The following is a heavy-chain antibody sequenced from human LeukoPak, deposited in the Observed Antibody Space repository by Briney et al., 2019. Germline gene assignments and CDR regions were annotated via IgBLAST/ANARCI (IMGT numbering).Heavy chain of an antibody. D-gene: IGHD1-26*01. V-gene: IGHV3-30*04. CDR3: ARAQHRGWGFDY. Sequence: GGSLRLSCAASGFTFSSFAMHWVRQAPGQGLEWVTLMSYDGSYKYYADSVKGRFTISRDNSKNTLYLQMNSLRPEDTAVYYCARAQHRGWGFDYWGQGTLVTISS. J-gene: IGHJ4*02. CDR2: MSYDGSYK. CDR1: GFTFSSFA.